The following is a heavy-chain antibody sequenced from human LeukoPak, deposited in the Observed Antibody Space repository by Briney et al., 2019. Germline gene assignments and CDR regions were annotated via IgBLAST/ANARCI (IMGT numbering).Heavy chain of an antibody. CDR3: ARDRGYTQDY. D-gene: IGHD5-12*01. V-gene: IGHV3-74*01. CDR1: GFTVSSNY. J-gene: IGHJ4*02. CDR2: IKTDGSST. Sequence: PGESLRLSCAVSGFTVSSNYMSWVRQAPGKGLVWVSHIKTDGSSTTYADSVKGRFTISRDNDKNTLYLQMNSLRAEDTAVYYCARDRGYTQDYWGQGTLVTVSS.